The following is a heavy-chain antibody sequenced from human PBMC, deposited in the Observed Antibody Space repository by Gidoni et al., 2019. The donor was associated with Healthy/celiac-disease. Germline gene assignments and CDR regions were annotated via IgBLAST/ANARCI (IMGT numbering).Heavy chain of an antibody. CDR1: GFTFSSYS. V-gene: IGHV3-21*01. D-gene: IGHD2-21*02. Sequence: EVQLVESGGGLLKPGRSLRLSCGASGFTFSSYSMNWVRQAPGKGLEWVSSISSSSSSIYYADSVKGRFTISRDNAKNSLYLQMNSLRAEDTAVYYCASGRGLVTASPFFDYWGQGTLVTVSS. CDR2: ISSSSSSI. CDR3: ASGRGLVTASPFFDY. J-gene: IGHJ4*02.